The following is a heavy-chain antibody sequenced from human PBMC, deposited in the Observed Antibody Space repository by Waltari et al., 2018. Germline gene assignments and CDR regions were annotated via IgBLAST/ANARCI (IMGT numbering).Heavy chain of an antibody. D-gene: IGHD3-10*01. Sequence: EVQLVESGGGLVQPGGSLRLSCAASGFTFSSYAMHWVRQAPGKGLEYVSAISSNGGSTYYADSVEGRFTISRDNSKNTLYLQMGSLRAEDMAVYYCARVSDYGGLIRYFDYWGQGTLVTVSS. J-gene: IGHJ4*02. CDR3: ARVSDYGGLIRYFDY. CDR2: ISSNGGST. V-gene: IGHV3-64*07. CDR1: GFTFSSYA.